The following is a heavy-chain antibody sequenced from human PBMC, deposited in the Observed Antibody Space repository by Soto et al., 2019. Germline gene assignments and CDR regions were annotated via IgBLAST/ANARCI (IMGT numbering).Heavy chain of an antibody. Sequence: GASVKVSCKASGGTFSSYTLSWVRQAPGQGLEWMGRIIPILGIANYAQKFQGRVTITADKSTSTAYMELSSLRSEDTAVYYCARDDYDYIWGSYRKTFDYWGQGTLVTVSS. V-gene: IGHV1-69*04. J-gene: IGHJ4*02. CDR3: ARDDYDYIWGSYRKTFDY. CDR1: GGTFSSYT. D-gene: IGHD3-16*02. CDR2: IIPILGIA.